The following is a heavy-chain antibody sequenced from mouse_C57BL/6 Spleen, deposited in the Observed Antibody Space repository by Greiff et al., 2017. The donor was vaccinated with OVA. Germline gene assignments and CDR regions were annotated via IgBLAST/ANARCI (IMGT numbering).Heavy chain of an antibody. V-gene: IGHV1-18*01. CDR2: INPNNGGT. J-gene: IGHJ3*01. CDR3: ALANWDLAWFAY. CDR1: GYTFTDYN. Sequence: EVQLQQSGPELVKPGASVKIPCKASGYTFTDYNMDWVKQSHGKSLEWIGDINPNNGGTIYNQKFKGKATLTVDKSYSTAYMELRSLTSEDTAVYYGALANWDLAWFAYWGQGTLGTVSA. D-gene: IGHD4-1*01.